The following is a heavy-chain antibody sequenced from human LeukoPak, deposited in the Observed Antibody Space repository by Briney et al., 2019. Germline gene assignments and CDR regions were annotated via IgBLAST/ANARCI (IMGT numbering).Heavy chain of an antibody. V-gene: IGHV4-34*01. CDR1: GGSFSGYY. J-gene: IGHJ6*03. D-gene: IGHD6-13*01. Sequence: SETLSLTCAVYGGSFSGYYWSWIRQPPGKGLEWIGEINHSGSTNYNPSLKSRVTISVDTSKNQFSLKLSSVTAADTAVCYCARGRPVTAGPWYMDVWGKGTTVTVSS. CDR2: INHSGST. CDR3: ARGRPVTAGPWYMDV.